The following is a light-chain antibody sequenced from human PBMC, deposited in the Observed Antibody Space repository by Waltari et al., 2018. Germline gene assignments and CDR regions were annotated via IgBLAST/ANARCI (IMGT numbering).Light chain of an antibody. J-gene: IGKJ3*01. CDR3: LQDYNYPRT. CDR1: QGIRNE. CDR2: AAS. V-gene: IGKV1-6*01. Sequence: AIQMTQSPSSLSASVGDRVTITCRASQGIRNELGWYQHKPGKAPKFLIYAASSLQSGVPSRFSGSGSGTDFTLTISSLQPEDFATYYCLQDYNYPRTFGPGTKVNIK.